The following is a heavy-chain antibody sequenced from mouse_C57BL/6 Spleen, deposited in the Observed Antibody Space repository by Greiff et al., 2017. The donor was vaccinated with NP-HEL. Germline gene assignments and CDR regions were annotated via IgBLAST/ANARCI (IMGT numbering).Heavy chain of an antibody. J-gene: IGHJ4*01. V-gene: IGHV1-15*01. Sequence: QVQLKQSGAELVRPGASVTLSCKASGYTFTDYEMHWVKQTPVHGLEWIGAIDPETGGTAYNQKFKGKARLTADKSSSTAYMELRSLTSEDSAVYYCTRSLRDYWGQGTSVTVAS. CDR1: GYTFTDYE. CDR3: TRSLRDY. CDR2: IDPETGGT.